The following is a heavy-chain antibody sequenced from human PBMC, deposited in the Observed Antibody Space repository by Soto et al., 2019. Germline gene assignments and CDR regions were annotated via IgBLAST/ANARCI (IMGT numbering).Heavy chain of an antibody. CDR3: ARLGGECISTSCLNNWFDP. CDR2: ISAYNGNT. CDR1: GYTFTSYG. J-gene: IGHJ5*02. D-gene: IGHD2-2*01. V-gene: IGHV1-18*01. Sequence: QVQLVQSGAEVKKPGASVKVSCKASGYTFTSYGISWVRQAPGQGLEWMGWISAYNGNTNYAQKLQGRVTMTTDTSTSTPYIELRSLRSDDTAGYYCARLGGECISTSCLNNWFDPWGQGTPVTFAS.